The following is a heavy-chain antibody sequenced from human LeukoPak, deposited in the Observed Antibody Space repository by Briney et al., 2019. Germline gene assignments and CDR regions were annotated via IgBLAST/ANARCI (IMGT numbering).Heavy chain of an antibody. CDR1: GGSFSGYY. CDR2: INHSGST. CDR3: ARHADYDTSVGAFDI. J-gene: IGHJ3*02. D-gene: IGHD3-22*01. V-gene: IGHV4-34*01. Sequence: SETLSLTCAVYGGSFSGYYWSWIRKPPGKGLGWIGEINHSGSTNYNPSLKSRVTISVDTSKNQFSLKLSSVTAADTAVYYCARHADYDTSVGAFDIWGQGTMVTVSS.